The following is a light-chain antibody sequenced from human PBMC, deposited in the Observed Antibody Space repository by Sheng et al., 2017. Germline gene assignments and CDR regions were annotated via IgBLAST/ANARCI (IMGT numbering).Light chain of an antibody. CDR3: QSADSSHVV. J-gene: IGLJ2*01. V-gene: IGLV3-25*03. CDR2: KDS. CDR1: ASPKQY. Sequence: SYELTQSPSVSVSPGQTARITCFGDASPKQYAYWYQQKPGQAPVLLIYKDSERPSVIPERFSGSSSGTTVTLTISGVQAEDEADYYCQSADSSHVVFGGGTKLTVL.